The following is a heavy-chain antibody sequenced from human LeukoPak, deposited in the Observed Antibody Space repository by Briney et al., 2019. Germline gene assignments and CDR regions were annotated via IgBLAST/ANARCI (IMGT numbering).Heavy chain of an antibody. CDR2: ISSSSSTI. J-gene: IGHJ4*02. CDR3: VKVWGPAAMFAYFDY. D-gene: IGHD2-2*01. CDR1: GFTFSSHS. Sequence: GGSLRLPCAASGFTFSSHSMNWVRQAPGKGLEWVSYISSSSSTIYYADSVKGRFTISRDNAKNSLYLQMNSLRAEDTAVYYCVKVWGPAAMFAYFDYWGQGTLVTVSS. V-gene: IGHV3-48*01.